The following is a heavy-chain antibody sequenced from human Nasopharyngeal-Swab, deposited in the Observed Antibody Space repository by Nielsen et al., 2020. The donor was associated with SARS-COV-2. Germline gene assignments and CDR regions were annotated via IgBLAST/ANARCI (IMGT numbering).Heavy chain of an antibody. Sequence: ASVKVSCRASGYTFTGYYMHWVRQAPGQGLEWMGRINPNSGGTNYAQKFQGRVTMTRDTSISTAYMELSRLRSDDTAVYYCAGGGYRSGGSCYSFDAFDIWGQGTMVTVSS. CDR2: INPNSGGT. CDR3: AGGGYRSGGSCYSFDAFDI. CDR1: GYTFTGYY. V-gene: IGHV1-2*06. J-gene: IGHJ3*02. D-gene: IGHD2-15*01.